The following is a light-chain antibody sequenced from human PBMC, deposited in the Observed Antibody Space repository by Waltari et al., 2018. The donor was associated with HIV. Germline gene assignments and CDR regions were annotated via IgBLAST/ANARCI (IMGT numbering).Light chain of an antibody. CDR2: GAS. CDR3: QQYDVWPPLT. CDR1: QSVSSN. Sequence: EIVMTQSPATLSVSPGERASQSVSSNLAWYQHKPGQAPRLLIYGASTRATGIPARFSGSGSGTDFTLTISSLQSEDFAVYYCQQYDVWPPLTFGQGTRLEIK. J-gene: IGKJ5*01. V-gene: IGKV3-15*01.